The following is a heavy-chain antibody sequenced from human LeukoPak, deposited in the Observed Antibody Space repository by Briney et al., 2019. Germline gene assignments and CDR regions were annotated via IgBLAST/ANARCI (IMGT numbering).Heavy chain of an antibody. V-gene: IGHV4-34*01. D-gene: IGHD2-2*01. CDR3: ASLWPYQLSAFDI. CDR2: INHSGST. Sequence: SETLSLTCAVYGGSFSGYYWSWLRQPPGKGLEWIGEINHSGSTNYNPSLRSRVTISVDTSKNQFSLKLSSVTAADTAVYYCASLWPYQLSAFDIWGQGTLVTVSS. J-gene: IGHJ3*02. CDR1: GGSFSGYY.